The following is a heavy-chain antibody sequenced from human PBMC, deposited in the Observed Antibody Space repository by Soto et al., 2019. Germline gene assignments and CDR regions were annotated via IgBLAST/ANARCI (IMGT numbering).Heavy chain of an antibody. Sequence: QVQLVQSGAEVKKPGASVKISCETSGYIFKNYYIHWVRQAPGQGLEWMAIFNPFSGATNYEQRLQGRVTATMDMSTSTVYMVLNNLRSEDPPMYYCARDLTSGDYWGQGTLISVSS. CDR3: ARDLTSGDY. CDR1: GYIFKNYY. V-gene: IGHV1-46*02. D-gene: IGHD3-3*01. J-gene: IGHJ4*01. CDR2: FNPFSGAT.